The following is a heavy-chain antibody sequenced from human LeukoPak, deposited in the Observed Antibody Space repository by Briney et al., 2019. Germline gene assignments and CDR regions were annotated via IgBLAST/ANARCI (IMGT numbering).Heavy chain of an antibody. Sequence: PSQTLSLTCAVSGGSISSSNWWSWVRPPTGKGLEWIGEIYHSGSTNYNPSLKSRVTISVDKSKNQFSLKLSSVTAADTAVYYCARYSGSYQDACDIWGQGTMVTVSS. CDR3: ARYSGSYQDACDI. CDR2: IYHSGST. J-gene: IGHJ3*02. CDR1: GGSISSSNW. V-gene: IGHV4-4*02. D-gene: IGHD1-26*01.